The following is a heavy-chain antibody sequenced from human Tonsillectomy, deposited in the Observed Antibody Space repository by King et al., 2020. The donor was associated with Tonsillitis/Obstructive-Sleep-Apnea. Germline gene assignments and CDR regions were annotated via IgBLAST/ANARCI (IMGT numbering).Heavy chain of an antibody. CDR2: INHSGST. CDR1: GGSFSGYY. CDR3: ARRDYSTLYYYYYMDV. D-gene: IGHD4-11*01. V-gene: IGHV4-34*01. Sequence: VQLQQWGAGLLKPSETLSRTCAVYGGSFSGYYWSWIRQPPGKGLEWIGEINHSGSTNYNPSLKSRVTISVDTSKNQFSLKVSSVTAADTAVYYCARRDYSTLYYYYYMDVWGEGTTVTVSS. J-gene: IGHJ6*03.